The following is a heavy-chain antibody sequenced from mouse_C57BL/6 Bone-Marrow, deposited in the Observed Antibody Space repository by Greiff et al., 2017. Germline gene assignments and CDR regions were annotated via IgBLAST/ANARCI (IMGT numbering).Heavy chain of an antibody. CDR3: ARDYSNYEAMDY. D-gene: IGHD2-5*01. CDR1: GYTFTSYW. Sequence: VQLQQPGAELVKPGASVKLSCKASGYTFTSYWMHWVKQRPGQGLEWIGMIHPNSGSTNYNEKFKSKATLTVYKSSSTAYMQLSSLTSEDSAVYYCARDYSNYEAMDYWGQGTSVTVSS. V-gene: IGHV1-64*01. CDR2: IHPNSGST. J-gene: IGHJ4*01.